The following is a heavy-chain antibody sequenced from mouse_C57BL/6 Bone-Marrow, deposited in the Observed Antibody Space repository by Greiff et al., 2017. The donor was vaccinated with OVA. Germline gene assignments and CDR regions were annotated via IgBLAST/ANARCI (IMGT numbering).Heavy chain of an antibody. V-gene: IGHV1-9*01. D-gene: IGHD2-4*01. CDR2: ILPGSGST. J-gene: IGHJ3*01. CDR1: GYTFTGYW. CDR3: ARREIYYDYDGFAY. Sequence: QVQLKQSGAELMKPGASVKLSCKATGYTFTGYWIEWVKQRPGHGLEWIGEILPGSGSTNYNEKFKGKATFTADTSSNTAYMQLSSLTTEDSAIYYCARREIYYDYDGFAYWGQGTVVTVSA.